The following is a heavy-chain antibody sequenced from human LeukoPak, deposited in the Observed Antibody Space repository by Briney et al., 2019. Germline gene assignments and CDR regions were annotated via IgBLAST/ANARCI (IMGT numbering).Heavy chain of an antibody. V-gene: IGHV4-34*01. CDR3: ARVTIQWLVPGPLFDY. D-gene: IGHD6-19*01. Sequence: SETLSLTCAVYGGSFSGYYRSWIRQPPGKGLEWIGEINHSGSTNYNPSLKSRVTTSVDTSKNQFSLKLSSVTAADTAVYYCARVTIQWLVPGPLFDYWGQGTLVTVSS. J-gene: IGHJ4*02. CDR2: INHSGST. CDR1: GGSFSGYY.